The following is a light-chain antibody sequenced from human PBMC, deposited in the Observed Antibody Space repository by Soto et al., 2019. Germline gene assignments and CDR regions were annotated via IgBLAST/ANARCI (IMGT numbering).Light chain of an antibody. J-gene: IGKJ1*01. CDR3: QQYKNWPWT. V-gene: IGKV3-15*01. CDR1: QSVSSS. Sequence: EIVMTQSPATLSVSPGERATLSCRTSQSVSSSLAWYQQKPGQAPSLLIYGASTRATGIPARFSGSGSGTEFTLTISSLQSEDCAVSYCQQYKNWPWTFGQGTKVEIK. CDR2: GAS.